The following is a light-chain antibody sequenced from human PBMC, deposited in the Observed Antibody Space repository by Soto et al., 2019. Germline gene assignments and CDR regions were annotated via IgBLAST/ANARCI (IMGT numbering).Light chain of an antibody. CDR2: KAS. CDR1: QSISSW. CDR3: QQHERYPMT. Sequence: DSQMTQYPSTLSASVGDRVTITCRASQSISSWLAWYQQKPGKAPKLLISKASTLQSGVPPRFSGSGYGTEFTLNIIILQPDDFATYYCQQHERYPMTFGGGTKVEIK. V-gene: IGKV1-5*03. J-gene: IGKJ4*01.